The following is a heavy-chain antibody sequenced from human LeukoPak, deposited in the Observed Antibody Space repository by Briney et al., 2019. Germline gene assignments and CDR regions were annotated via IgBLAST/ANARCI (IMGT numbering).Heavy chain of an antibody. D-gene: IGHD5-18*01. CDR3: ARGYTAMAHAFDI. CDR1: GGTFSSYA. V-gene: IGHV1-69*05. Sequence: SVKVSCKASGGTFSSYAISWVRQAPGQGLEWMGRIIPISGTANYAQKFQGRVTITTDESTSTAYMELSSLRSEDTAVYYCARGYTAMAHAFDIWGQGTMVTVSS. J-gene: IGHJ3*02. CDR2: IIPISGTA.